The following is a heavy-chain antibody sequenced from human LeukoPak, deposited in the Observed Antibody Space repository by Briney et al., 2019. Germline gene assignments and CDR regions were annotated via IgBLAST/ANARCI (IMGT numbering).Heavy chain of an antibody. J-gene: IGHJ4*02. Sequence: ASVKVSCKTSGYTFTRYAMHWVRQAPGQRLEWMGWINGGNGNTKYSQEFQGRVTITRDTSASTAYMELSSLKSEDMAVYYCARANSAFDNWGQGTPVTVSS. CDR3: ARANSAFDN. D-gene: IGHD2/OR15-2a*01. CDR2: INGGNGNT. CDR1: GYTFTRYA. V-gene: IGHV1-3*03.